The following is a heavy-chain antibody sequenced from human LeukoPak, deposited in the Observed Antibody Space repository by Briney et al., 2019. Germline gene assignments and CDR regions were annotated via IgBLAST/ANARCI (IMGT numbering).Heavy chain of an antibody. Sequence: SGGSLRLSCAASGFTVSSNYINWVRQPPGKGLEWIGSIYYSGSTYYNPSLKSRVTISVDTSKNQFSLKLSSVTAADTAVYYCARDGEVLRYFDWFGYWGQGTLVTVSS. J-gene: IGHJ4*02. V-gene: IGHV4-39*07. D-gene: IGHD3-9*01. CDR3: ARDGEVLRYFDWFGY. CDR2: IYYSGST. CDR1: GFTVSSNY.